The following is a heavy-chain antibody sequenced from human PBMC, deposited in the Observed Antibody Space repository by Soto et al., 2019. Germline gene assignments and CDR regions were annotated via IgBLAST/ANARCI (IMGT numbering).Heavy chain of an antibody. Sequence: LRLSCTAYGFTFSTYSMNWVRQAPGKGLEWVSSISSGSSYIYYADSLKRRFTISRDDAKNSLYLQMDSLRAEDTAVYYCARGEVNYYDSRGYTPFDYWGQGTLVTVSS. CDR2: ISSGSSYI. D-gene: IGHD3-22*01. CDR1: GFTFSTYS. CDR3: ARGEVNYYDSRGYTPFDY. V-gene: IGHV3-21*01. J-gene: IGHJ4*02.